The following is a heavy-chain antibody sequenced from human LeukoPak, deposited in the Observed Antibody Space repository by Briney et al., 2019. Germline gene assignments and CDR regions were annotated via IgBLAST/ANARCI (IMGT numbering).Heavy chain of an antibody. Sequence: SETLSLTCTVSGGSISSYYWSWIRQPPGKGLEWIGYIYYSGSTNYNPSLKSRVTISVDTSKNQFSLKLSSVTAADTAVYFCARADSSGYYSKYYFDYWGQGTLVTVSS. CDR2: IYYSGST. CDR3: ARADSSGYYSKYYFDY. D-gene: IGHD3-22*01. J-gene: IGHJ4*02. V-gene: IGHV4-59*01. CDR1: GGSISSYY.